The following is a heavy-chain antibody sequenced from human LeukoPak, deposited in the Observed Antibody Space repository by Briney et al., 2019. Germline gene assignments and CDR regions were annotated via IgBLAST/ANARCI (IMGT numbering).Heavy chain of an antibody. J-gene: IGHJ6*02. D-gene: IGHD4-17*01. CDR1: GYTFTGYY. CDR2: INPNSGGT. V-gene: IGHV1-2*06. CDR3: AGDLKVTTRYYYYGMDV. Sequence: GASVKVSCKASGYTFTGYYMHWVRQAPGQGLEWMGRINPNSGGTNYAQKFQGRVTMTRDTSISTAYMELSRLRSDDTAVYYCAGDLKVTTRYYYYGMDVWGQGTTVTVSS.